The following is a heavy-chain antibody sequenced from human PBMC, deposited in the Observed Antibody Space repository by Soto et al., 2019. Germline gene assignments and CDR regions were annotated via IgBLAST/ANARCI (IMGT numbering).Heavy chain of an antibody. J-gene: IGHJ4*02. CDR1: GGSFSPYY. D-gene: IGHD3-3*01. CDR2: INPSGIT. Sequence: SSETLSLTCVVYGGSFSPYYWTWIRQPPGKGLEWVGEINPSGITNYNPSLKSRVTISVDTSKNQFSLKLSSVTAADTAVYYCARGFYFWSGFPLDYWGQGALVTVSS. V-gene: IGHV4-34*01. CDR3: ARGFYFWSGFPLDY.